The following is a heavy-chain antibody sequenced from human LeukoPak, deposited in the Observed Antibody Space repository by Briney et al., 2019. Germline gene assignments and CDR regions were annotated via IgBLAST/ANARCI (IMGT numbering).Heavy chain of an antibody. J-gene: IGHJ3*02. CDR2: INQSGST. Sequence: PSETLSLTCAVYGGSFSGYYWSWIRQPPGKGLEWIGEINQSGSTNHNSSLKSRVTISVDTSKNQFSLKLSSVTAADTAVYYCAREPRGYSYGYPTVDAFDIWGQGTMVTVSS. CDR1: GGSFSGYY. CDR3: AREPRGYSYGYPTVDAFDI. V-gene: IGHV4-34*01. D-gene: IGHD5-18*01.